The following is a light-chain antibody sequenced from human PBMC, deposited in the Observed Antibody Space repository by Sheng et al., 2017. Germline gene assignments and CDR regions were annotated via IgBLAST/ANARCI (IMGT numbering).Light chain of an antibody. CDR2: HAS. J-gene: IGKJ2*01. V-gene: IGKV1-5*01. CDR1: QSISSW. Sequence: DIQMTQSPSTLSASVGDRVTITCRASQSISSWLAWYQQRPGKAPKLLIYHASTLQTGVTSRFSGSGSGTHFTLTISSLQPEDIGTYYCQQCHNLPYTFGQGTKLEI. CDR3: QQCHNLPYT.